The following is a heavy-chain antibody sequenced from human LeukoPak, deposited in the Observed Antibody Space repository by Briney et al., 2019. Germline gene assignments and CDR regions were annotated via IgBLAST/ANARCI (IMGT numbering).Heavy chain of an antibody. Sequence: SETLSLTCTASDGSISSGDYYWSWIRQPPGKGLEWIGEINHSGSTNYNPSLKTRVTISVDTSKNQFSLKLSSVTAADTAVYYCAREGSGSYWGQGTLVTASS. CDR1: DGSISSGDYY. D-gene: IGHD3-10*01. V-gene: IGHV4-39*07. CDR3: AREGSGSY. CDR2: INHSGST. J-gene: IGHJ4*02.